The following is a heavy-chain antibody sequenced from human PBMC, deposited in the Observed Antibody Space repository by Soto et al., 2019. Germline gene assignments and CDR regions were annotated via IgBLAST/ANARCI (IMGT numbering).Heavy chain of an antibody. V-gene: IGHV3-23*01. Sequence: WGSLRLSCAASGFTFSSYAMSWVRQAPGKGLEWVSAISGSGGSTYYADSVKGRFTISRDNSKNTLYLQMNSLRAEDTAVYYCAKNRYDSSGYYPAFDIWGQGTMVTVSS. D-gene: IGHD3-22*01. J-gene: IGHJ3*02. CDR1: GFTFSSYA. CDR2: ISGSGGST. CDR3: AKNRYDSSGYYPAFDI.